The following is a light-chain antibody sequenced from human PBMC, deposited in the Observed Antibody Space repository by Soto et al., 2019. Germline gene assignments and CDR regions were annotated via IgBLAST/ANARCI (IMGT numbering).Light chain of an antibody. J-gene: IGKJ2*01. CDR3: QQYDNLPGYT. CDR2: DAS. V-gene: IGKV1-33*01. Sequence: DIPMTQSPSSLSASVGDRVTITCQASQDIGNNLNWYQQKPGKAPNLLIYDASNLETGVPSRFSGGGSGRDFTFTISTLQPEDIATYYCQQYDNLPGYTFGQGTNVEIK. CDR1: QDIGNN.